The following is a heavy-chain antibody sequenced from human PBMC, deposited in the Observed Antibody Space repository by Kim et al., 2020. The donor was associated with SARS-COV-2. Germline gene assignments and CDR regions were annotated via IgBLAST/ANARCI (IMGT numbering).Heavy chain of an antibody. D-gene: IGHD3-22*01. J-gene: IGHJ3*02. CDR3: ARDHDSSGYFLAFDI. V-gene: IGHV1-69*01. Sequence: QKFPGRVTLTADESTSTAYMELSSLRSEDTAVYYCARDHDSSGYFLAFDIWGQGTMVTVSS.